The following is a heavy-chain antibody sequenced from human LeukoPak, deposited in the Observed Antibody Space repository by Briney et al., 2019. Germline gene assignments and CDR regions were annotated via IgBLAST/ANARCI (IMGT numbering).Heavy chain of an antibody. D-gene: IGHD6-19*01. V-gene: IGHV3-9*01. Sequence: GGSLRLSCAAPGFTFDDYAMHWVRQAPGKGLEWVSGISWNSGSIGYADSVKGRFTISRDNAKNSLYLQMNSLRAEDTALYYYAKYSSGWYEGWFDPWGQGTLVTVSS. J-gene: IGHJ5*02. CDR3: AKYSSGWYEGWFDP. CDR2: ISWNSGSI. CDR1: GFTFDDYA.